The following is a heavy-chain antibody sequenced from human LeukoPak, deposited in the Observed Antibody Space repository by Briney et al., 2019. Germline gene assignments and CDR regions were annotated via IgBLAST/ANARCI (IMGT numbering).Heavy chain of an antibody. CDR3: TGYYDSSGYRNPLIPDYYYYYGMDV. D-gene: IGHD3-22*01. Sequence: PGRSLRLSCTASGFTFSSYGMHWVRQAPGKGLEWVAVISYDGSNKYYADSVKGRFTISRDNSKNTLYLQMNSLRAEDTAVYYCTGYYDSSGYRNPLIPDYYYYYGMDVWGQGTTVTVSS. V-gene: IGHV3-30*03. J-gene: IGHJ6*02. CDR1: GFTFSSYG. CDR2: ISYDGSNK.